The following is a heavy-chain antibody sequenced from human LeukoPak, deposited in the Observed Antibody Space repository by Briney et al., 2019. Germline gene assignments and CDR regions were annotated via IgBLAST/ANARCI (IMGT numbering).Heavy chain of an antibody. D-gene: IGHD2-2*01. V-gene: IGHV5-51*01. CDR1: GYSFTSYW. J-gene: IGHJ4*02. CDR2: IYPGDSDT. Sequence: GESLKISCKGSGYSFTSYWIGWVRQMPGKGLEWMGIIYPGDSDTRYSPSFQGQVTISADKSISTAYLQWSSLKASDNAMYYCARREASREYQLLFHFDYWGQGTLVTVSS. CDR3: ARREASREYQLLFHFDY.